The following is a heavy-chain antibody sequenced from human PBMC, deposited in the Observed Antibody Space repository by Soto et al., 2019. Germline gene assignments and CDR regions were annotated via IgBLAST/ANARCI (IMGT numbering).Heavy chain of an antibody. CDR3: TTLAWSTATYYYYTYV. Sequence: EVQLVESGGGLVKPGGSLRLSCAASGFTFNNAWMSWVRQAPGKGLEWVGRIKSKTDGGTTYYGAPVKGRFTISRDDSKNTLYLQMISLKTEDTAMYYCTTLAWSTATYYYYTYVWGKGTTVTVYS. V-gene: IGHV3-15*01. D-gene: IGHD2-21*02. J-gene: IGHJ6*03. CDR1: GFTFNNAW. CDR2: IKSKTDGGTT.